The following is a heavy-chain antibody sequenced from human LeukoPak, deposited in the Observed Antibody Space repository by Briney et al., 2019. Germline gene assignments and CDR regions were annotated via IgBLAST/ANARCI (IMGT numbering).Heavy chain of an antibody. D-gene: IGHD5-18*01. CDR1: GGTFSSYA. Sequence: SVKVSCKASGGTFSSYAIGWVRQAPGQGLEWMGGIIPIFGTANYAQKFQGRVTITADESTSTAYMELSSLRSEDTAVYYCASGGRAGYSYGEIDYWGQGTLVTVSS. CDR3: ASGGRAGYSYGEIDY. CDR2: IIPIFGTA. J-gene: IGHJ4*02. V-gene: IGHV1-69*13.